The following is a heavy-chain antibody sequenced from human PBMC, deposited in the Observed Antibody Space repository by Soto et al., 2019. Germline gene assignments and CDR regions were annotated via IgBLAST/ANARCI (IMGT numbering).Heavy chain of an antibody. CDR1: GFTFSDYY. CDR2: ISTSSSYT. D-gene: IGHD3-22*01. CDR3: ARERLYYYDSSGPADAFDI. J-gene: IGHJ3*02. Sequence: SLRLSCAASGFTFSDYYMSWIRQAPGKGLEWVSYISTSSSYTGYADSVKGRFTISRDNAKNSLYLQMNSLRAEDTAVYYCARERLYYYDSSGPADAFDIWGQGTMVTVSS. V-gene: IGHV3-11*06.